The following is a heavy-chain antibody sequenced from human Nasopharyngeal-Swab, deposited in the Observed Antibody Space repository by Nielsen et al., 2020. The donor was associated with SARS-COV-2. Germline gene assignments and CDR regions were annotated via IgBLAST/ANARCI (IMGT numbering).Heavy chain of an antibody. CDR3: AREVQRHFDY. Sequence: WVRQAPGQGLEWMGGIIPIFGTANYAQKFQGRVTITADKSTSTAYMELSSLRSEDTAVYYCAREVQRHFDYWGQGTLVTVSS. V-gene: IGHV1-69*06. D-gene: IGHD5-18*01. J-gene: IGHJ4*02. CDR2: IIPIFGTA.